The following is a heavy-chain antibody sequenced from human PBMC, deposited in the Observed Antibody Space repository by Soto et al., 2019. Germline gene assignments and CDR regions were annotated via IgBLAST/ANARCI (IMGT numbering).Heavy chain of an antibody. V-gene: IGHV1-69*01. CDR1: GGTFSSYA. J-gene: IGHJ4*02. CDR2: IIPIFGTA. CDR3: ASQRRWAEGLAQFDY. Sequence: QVQLVQSGAEVKKPGSSVKVSCKASGGTFSSYAISWVRQAPGQGLEWMGGIIPIFGTANYAQKFQGRVTITADEDTSTAYMELSSLRSEDTDVYYCASQRRWAEGLAQFDYWGQGTLVTVSS.